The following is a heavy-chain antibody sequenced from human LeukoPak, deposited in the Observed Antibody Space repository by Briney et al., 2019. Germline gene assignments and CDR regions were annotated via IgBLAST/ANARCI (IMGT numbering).Heavy chain of an antibody. V-gene: IGHV3-33*06. J-gene: IGHJ4*02. D-gene: IGHD1-14*01. CDR1: GFTFTDYG. Sequence: GGSLRLSXAASGFTFTDYGMHWVRQAPGKGLEWVAVIWYDGSNKYYADSVKGRFTISRDNSKNTLYLQMNSLRAEDTAVYYCAKVGKTNAGFDYWGQRTLVTVSS. CDR2: IWYDGSNK. CDR3: AKVGKTNAGFDY.